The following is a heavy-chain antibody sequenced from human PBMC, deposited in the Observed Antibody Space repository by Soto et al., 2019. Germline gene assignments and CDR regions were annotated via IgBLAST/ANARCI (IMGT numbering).Heavy chain of an antibody. CDR3: ARVSNYYYGMDV. J-gene: IGHJ6*02. CDR1: GGSISSYY. Sequence: PSETLSLTCTVSGGSISSYYWSWIRQPPGKGLEWIGYIYYSGSTNYNPSLKSRVTISVDTSKNQFSLKLSSVTAADTAVYCCARVSNYYYGMDVWGQGTTVTVS. CDR2: IYYSGST. V-gene: IGHV4-59*01.